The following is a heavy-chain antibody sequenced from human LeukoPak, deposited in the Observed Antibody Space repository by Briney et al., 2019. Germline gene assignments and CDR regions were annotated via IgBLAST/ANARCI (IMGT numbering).Heavy chain of an antibody. CDR2: INHSGST. D-gene: IGHD3-10*01. CDR1: GGSLSGYY. CDR3: ASGSGGRSPSYWYFDL. Sequence: SETLSLTCAVYGGSLSGYYWSWIRQPPGKGLEWIGEINHSGSTNYNPSLKSRVTISVDTSKNQFSLKLSSVTAADTAVYYCASGSGGRSPSYWYFDLWGRGTLVTVSS. J-gene: IGHJ2*01. V-gene: IGHV4-34*01.